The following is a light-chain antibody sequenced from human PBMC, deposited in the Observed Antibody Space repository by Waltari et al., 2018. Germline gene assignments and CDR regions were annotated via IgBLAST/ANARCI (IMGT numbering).Light chain of an antibody. CDR3: CSYAGSSTSV. CDR1: SSDVGSYNL. Sequence: QSALTQPASVSGSPGQSITISCTGTSSDVGSYNLVPWYQPHPGKAPKLMIYEVSKRPSGVSNRFSGSKSGNTASLTISGLQAEDEADYYCCSYAGSSTSVFGTGTKVTVL. CDR2: EVS. V-gene: IGLV2-23*02. J-gene: IGLJ1*01.